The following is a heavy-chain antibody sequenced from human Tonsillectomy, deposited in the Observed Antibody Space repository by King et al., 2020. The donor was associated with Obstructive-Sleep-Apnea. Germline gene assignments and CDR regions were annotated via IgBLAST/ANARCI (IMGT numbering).Heavy chain of an antibody. V-gene: IGHV3-53*04. CDR2: IYSGGST. Sequence: VQLVESGGGLVPPGGSLRLSCAASGFSVSSNYMSWVRQAPGKGLEWVSVIYSGGSTYNAESVKGRFTNSRHNSKNTLYLQMNSLRAEDTAVYYCARSLLLWSGESQTGYFDLWGRGTLVTVSS. CDR3: ARSLLLWSGESQTGYFDL. J-gene: IGHJ2*01. CDR1: GFSVSSNY. D-gene: IGHD3-10*01.